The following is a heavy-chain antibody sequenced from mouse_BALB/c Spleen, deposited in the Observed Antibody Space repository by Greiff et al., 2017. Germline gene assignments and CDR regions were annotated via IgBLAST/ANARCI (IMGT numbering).Heavy chain of an antibody. D-gene: IGHD2-4*01. CDR2: ISSGSSTI. Sequence: DVMLVESGGGLVQPGGSRKLSCAASGFTFSSFGMHWVRQAPEKGLEWVAYISSGSSTIYYADTVKGRFTISRDNPKNTLFLQMTSLRSEDTAMYYCARGDYPYAMDYWGQGTSVTVAS. CDR3: ARGDYPYAMDY. CDR1: GFTFSSFG. J-gene: IGHJ4*01. V-gene: IGHV5-17*02.